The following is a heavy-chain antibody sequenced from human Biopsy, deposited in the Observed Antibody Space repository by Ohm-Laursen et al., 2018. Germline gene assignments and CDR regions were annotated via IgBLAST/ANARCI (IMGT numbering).Heavy chain of an antibody. J-gene: IGHJ3*01. CDR2: ASYSWYT. CDR3: ARLGNFWNAEDGLDL. V-gene: IGHV4-59*08. Sequence: SETLSLTCTVSDDSIRNFYWTWIRQPPGQGLEWIGHASYSWYTNYNPSLKSRVTISVDTSKNHFSLNLRSVTAADTAVYSCARLGNFWNAEDGLDLWGLGTVVTVSS. CDR1: DDSIRNFY. D-gene: IGHD3-3*01.